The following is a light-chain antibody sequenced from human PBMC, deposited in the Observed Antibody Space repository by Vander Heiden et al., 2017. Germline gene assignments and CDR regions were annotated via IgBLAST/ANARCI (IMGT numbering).Light chain of an antibody. V-gene: IGKV1-33*01. CDR1: QDISNY. CDR2: AAS. J-gene: IGKJ2*01. Sequence: DIKQTTSPSSLSASVGDIVTITCQASQDISNYLDWYQQKPGKAPKLLIYAASNLETGVPSRFSGSGSGTDFTLTISSLQPEDIATYYCQQYDNHPPAFGQGTKLEIK. CDR3: QQYDNHPPA.